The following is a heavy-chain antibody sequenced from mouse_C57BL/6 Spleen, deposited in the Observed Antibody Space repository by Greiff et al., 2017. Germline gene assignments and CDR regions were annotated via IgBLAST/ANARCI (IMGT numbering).Heavy chain of an antibody. V-gene: IGHV3-6*01. CDR3: ARDLTRDY. D-gene: IGHD3-3*01. J-gene: IGHJ2*01. CDR1: GYSITSGYY. CDR2: ISYDGSN. Sequence: EVKLQESGPGLVKPSQSLSLTCYVTGYSITSGYYWNWIRQFPGNKLEWMGYISYDGSNNYNPSLKNRISITRDTSKNQCFLKLNSVTTEDTATYYCARDLTRDYWGQGTTLTVSS.